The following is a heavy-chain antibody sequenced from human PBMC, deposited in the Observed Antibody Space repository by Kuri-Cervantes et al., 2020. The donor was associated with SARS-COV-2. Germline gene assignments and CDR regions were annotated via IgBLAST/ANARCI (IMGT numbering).Heavy chain of an antibody. CDR1: VFTFSSYA. Sequence: LSLTCAASVFTFSSYAMSWVRQAPGKGLEWVSAISGSGGSTYYAASVKGRFTISRDNSKNTLYLQMNSLRAEDTAVYYCAKGTRERDWGQGTLVTVSS. J-gene: IGHJ4*02. D-gene: IGHD2-8*02. CDR2: ISGSGGST. CDR3: AKGTRERD. V-gene: IGHV3-23*01.